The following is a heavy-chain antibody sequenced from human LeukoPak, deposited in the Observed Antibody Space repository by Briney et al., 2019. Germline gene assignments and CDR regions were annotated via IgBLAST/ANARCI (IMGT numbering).Heavy chain of an antibody. V-gene: IGHV4-39*01. D-gene: IGHD6-19*01. CDR1: GGSISSSSYY. Sequence: SETLSLTCTVSGGSISSSSYYWGWIRRSPGKGLEWIGSIYYSGSTYYNPSLKSRVTISVDTSKNQFSLKLSSVTAADTAVYYCASPGYSSGWYVVGYWGQGTLVTVSS. CDR3: ASPGYSSGWYVVGY. J-gene: IGHJ4*02. CDR2: IYYSGST.